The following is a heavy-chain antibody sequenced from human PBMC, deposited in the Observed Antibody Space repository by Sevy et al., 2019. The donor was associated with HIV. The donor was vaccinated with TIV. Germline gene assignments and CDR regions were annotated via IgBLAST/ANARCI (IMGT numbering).Heavy chain of an antibody. CDR3: ARDEVGGSYWEFDY. V-gene: IGHV3-21*01. Sequence: GGSLRLSCAASGFTFSSYSMNWVRQAPGKGLEWVSSISTSSSYIYYAASVKGRFTISRDNAKNSLYLQMNSLRAEDTAVYYCARDEVGGSYWEFDYWGQGTLVTVSS. J-gene: IGHJ4*02. CDR2: ISTSSSYI. CDR1: GFTFSSYS. D-gene: IGHD1-26*01.